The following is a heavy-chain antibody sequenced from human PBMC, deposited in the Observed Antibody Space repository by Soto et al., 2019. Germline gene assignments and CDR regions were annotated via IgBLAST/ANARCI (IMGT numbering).Heavy chain of an antibody. J-gene: IGHJ6*02. Sequence: GASVKVSCKASGYTFTSYDINWVRQATGQGLEWMGWMNPNSGNTGYAQKFQGRVTMTRNTSISTAYMELSSLRSEDTAVYYCARVDTSLPAAIYDYYYYGMDVWGQGTTVTVSS. CDR3: ARVDTSLPAAIYDYYYYGMDV. V-gene: IGHV1-8*01. CDR2: MNPNSGNT. CDR1: GYTFTSYD. D-gene: IGHD2-2*02.